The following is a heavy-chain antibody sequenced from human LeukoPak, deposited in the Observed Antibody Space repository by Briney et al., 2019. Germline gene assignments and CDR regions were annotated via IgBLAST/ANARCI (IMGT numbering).Heavy chain of an antibody. CDR3: AGQTYYYDSSGYFNY. Sequence: GGSLRLSCAAAGFTFSGYAMHWVRQAPGKGLEWVAVISYDGSNKYYADSVKGRFTISRDNSKNTLYLQMNSLRAEDTAVYYCAGQTYYYDSSGYFNYWGQGTLVTVSS. CDR1: GFTFSGYA. D-gene: IGHD3-22*01. CDR2: ISYDGSNK. J-gene: IGHJ4*02. V-gene: IGHV3-30-3*01.